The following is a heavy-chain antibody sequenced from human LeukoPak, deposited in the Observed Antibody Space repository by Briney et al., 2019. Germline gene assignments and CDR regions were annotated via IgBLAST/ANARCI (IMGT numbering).Heavy chain of an antibody. CDR3: AKGGDVDADY. D-gene: IGHD5-12*01. CDR1: GFTFDDYA. V-gene: IGHV3-9*01. CDR2: ISWNSGSI. Sequence: GGSLRLSCAASGFTFDDYAMHWVRQAPGKGLEWVSGISWNSGSIGYADSVKGRFTISRDNAKNSLYLQTNSLRAEDTALYYCAKGGDVDADYWGQGTLVTVSS. J-gene: IGHJ4*02.